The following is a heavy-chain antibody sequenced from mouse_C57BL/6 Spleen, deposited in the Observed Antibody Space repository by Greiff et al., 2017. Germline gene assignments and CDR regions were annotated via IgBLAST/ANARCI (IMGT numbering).Heavy chain of an antibody. CDR2: IDPETGGT. Sequence: QVQLQQSGAELVRPGASVTLSCKASGYTFTDYEMHWVKQTPVHGLEWIGAIDPETGGTAYNQKFKGKAILTADKSSSTAYMELRSLTSEDSAVYFCTRSGLRRGFDYWGQGTTRTVSS. V-gene: IGHV1-15*01. J-gene: IGHJ2*01. CDR1: GYTFTDYE. D-gene: IGHD2-4*01. CDR3: TRSGLRRGFDY.